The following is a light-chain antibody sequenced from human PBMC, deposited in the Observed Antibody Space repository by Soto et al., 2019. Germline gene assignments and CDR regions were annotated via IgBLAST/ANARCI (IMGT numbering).Light chain of an antibody. J-gene: IGKJ5*01. Sequence: IVLTQSPGTLSLSPGERATLSCRASQSVSSSSLAGYQQKPGQAPRLLIYGASSRATGIPDRFGGSGSGTDFTLTISRLEPEDFAVYYCQQYGSSLITFGQGTRLDIK. CDR3: QQYGSSLIT. CDR1: QSVSSSS. CDR2: GAS. V-gene: IGKV3-20*01.